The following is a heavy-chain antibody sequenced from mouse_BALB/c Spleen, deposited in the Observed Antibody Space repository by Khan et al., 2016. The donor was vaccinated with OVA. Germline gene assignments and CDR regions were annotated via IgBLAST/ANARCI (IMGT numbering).Heavy chain of an antibody. D-gene: IGHD2-10*01. J-gene: IGHJ4*01. CDR3: ARAYYGNYREAMDY. Sequence: QVQLKESGPGLVAPSQSLSITCTVSGFSLTGYGVNWVRQPPGKGLEWLGMIWGDGSTDYNSALKSRLSISKDNSTSQVFLKMNSLQTDDTAMYYCARAYYGNYREAMDYWGQGTSVTVSS. CDR1: GFSLTGYG. V-gene: IGHV2-6-7*01. CDR2: IWGDGST.